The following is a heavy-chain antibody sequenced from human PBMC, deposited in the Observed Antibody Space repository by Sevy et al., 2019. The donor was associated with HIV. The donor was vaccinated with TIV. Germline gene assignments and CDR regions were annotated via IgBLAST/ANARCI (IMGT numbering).Heavy chain of an antibody. CDR3: ARDGLGYCSTCGGVVPLGPFDY. CDR2: ISYDGSNK. D-gene: IGHD2-2*01. V-gene: IGHV3-30*04. CDR1: GFTFSSYA. Sequence: GGSLRLSCAASGFTFSSYAMHWVRQAPGKGLEWVAVISYDGSNKYYADSVKGRFTISRDNSKNTLYLQMNSLRAEDTAVYYCARDGLGYCSTCGGVVPLGPFDYWGQGTLVTVSS. J-gene: IGHJ4*02.